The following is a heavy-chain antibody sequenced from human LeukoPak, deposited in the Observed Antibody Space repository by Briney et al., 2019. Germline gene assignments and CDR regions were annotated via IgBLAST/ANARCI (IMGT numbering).Heavy chain of an antibody. V-gene: IGHV3-30-3*01. Sequence: GGSLRLSCAASGFTFSSYAMPWVRQAPGKGLEWVAVISYDGSNKYYADSVKGRFTISRDNSKNTLYLQMNSLRAEDTAVYYCARLNMRASSCFDYWGQGTLVTVSS. CDR1: GFTFSSYA. CDR2: ISYDGSNK. D-gene: IGHD6-13*01. CDR3: ARLNMRASSCFDY. J-gene: IGHJ4*02.